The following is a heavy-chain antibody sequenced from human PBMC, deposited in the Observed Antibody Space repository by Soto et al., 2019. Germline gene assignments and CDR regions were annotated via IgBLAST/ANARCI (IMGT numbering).Heavy chain of an antibody. CDR3: VKGGNLIRGADY. CDR1: GFTFRNSD. CDR2: LSGSGNSR. Sequence: DVQLLESGGGLAQPGGSLRLSCAASGFTFRNSDMSWVRQAPGKGLEWVSALSGSGNSRYYADAVRGLFTIARDKSNNTLYLQLNSLSADDTAVYYCVKGGNLIRGADYWGQGTLVTVSS. J-gene: IGHJ4*02. D-gene: IGHD3-10*01. V-gene: IGHV3-23*01.